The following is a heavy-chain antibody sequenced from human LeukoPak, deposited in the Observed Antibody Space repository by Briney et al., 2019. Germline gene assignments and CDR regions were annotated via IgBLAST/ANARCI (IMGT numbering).Heavy chain of an antibody. CDR2: IYTSGST. J-gene: IGHJ4*02. Sequence: PSETLSLTCTVSGGSISSVNYYWSWIRQPAGKGLEWIGRIYTSGSTNYNPSLKSRVTMSVDTSKNRFSLKLSSVTAADTAVYYCARVYQLLYFDYWGQGTLVTVSS. D-gene: IGHD2-2*01. V-gene: IGHV4-61*02. CDR1: GGSISSVNYY. CDR3: ARVYQLLYFDY.